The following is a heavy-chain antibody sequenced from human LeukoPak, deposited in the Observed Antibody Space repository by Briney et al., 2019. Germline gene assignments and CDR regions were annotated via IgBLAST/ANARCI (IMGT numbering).Heavy chain of an antibody. CDR2: IYHSGST. CDR3: ARDRYGDHTYFDY. V-gene: IGHV4-30-2*01. Sequence: PSETLSLTCTVSGGSISSYSWSWIRQPPGKGLEWIGYIYHSGSTYYNPSLKSRVTISVDRSKNQFSLKLSSVTAADTAVYYCARDRYGDHTYFDYWGQGTLVTVSS. CDR1: GGSISSYS. J-gene: IGHJ4*02. D-gene: IGHD4-17*01.